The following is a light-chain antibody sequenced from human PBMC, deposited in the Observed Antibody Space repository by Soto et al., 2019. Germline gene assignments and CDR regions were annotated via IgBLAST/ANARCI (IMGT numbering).Light chain of an antibody. CDR1: SNDFGSYSR. J-gene: IGLJ1*01. Sequence: QSVLTQPPSVSGSPGQSVTISCTGTSNDFGSYSRVSWYQRPPGTGPKLMIYEVSNRPSGVPDRFSGSKSGNTASLTISGLQAEDEAEYYCSLYTSDSTYVFGTGTKVTVL. CDR2: EVS. CDR3: SLYTSDSTYV. V-gene: IGLV2-18*01.